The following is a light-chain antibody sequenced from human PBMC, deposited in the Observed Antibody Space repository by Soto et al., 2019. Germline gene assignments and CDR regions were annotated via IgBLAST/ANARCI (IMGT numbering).Light chain of an antibody. V-gene: IGKV3-20*01. CDR2: GTT. J-gene: IGKJ4*01. Sequence: EIVLTQSPGTVSLSPGETAALSCRASQTVSSNYLAWYQQKPGQAPRLLIYGTTSRATGVPDRFSGGGSGTAFTLTISRLEPEDFAVYNCQQNGSSPPTFGGGTQVEI. CDR1: QTVSSNY. CDR3: QQNGSSPPT.